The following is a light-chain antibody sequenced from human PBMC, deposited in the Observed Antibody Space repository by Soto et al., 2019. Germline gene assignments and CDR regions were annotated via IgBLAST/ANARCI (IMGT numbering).Light chain of an antibody. CDR1: QCVTSR. CDR2: DTS. V-gene: IGKV3-15*01. Sequence: EIEVTQSPATLSGSPGERVTLTCRASQCVTSRLAWYQQKPGQVPRLLIYDTSTRAPGSSARFSGSGSGTEFILTISSRQSEDFAVYYCQEHLQWPPRMFGQGTTVDIK. CDR3: QEHLQWPPRM. J-gene: IGKJ1*01.